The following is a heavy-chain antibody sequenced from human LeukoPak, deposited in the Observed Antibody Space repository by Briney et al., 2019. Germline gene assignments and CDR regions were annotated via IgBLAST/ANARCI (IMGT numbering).Heavy chain of an antibody. Sequence: ASVKVSCKASVYTFTSYDINWVRQATAQGLEWMGWMNPNSGNTGYAQKLQGRVTITRSNSISTAYMHLSSLRSEDTALYYCTRSRRLGALYDYWGQGTLVTVS. J-gene: IGHJ4*02. V-gene: IGHV1-8*01. D-gene: IGHD1-26*01. CDR2: MNPNSGNT. CDR1: VYTFTSYD. CDR3: TRSRRLGALYDY.